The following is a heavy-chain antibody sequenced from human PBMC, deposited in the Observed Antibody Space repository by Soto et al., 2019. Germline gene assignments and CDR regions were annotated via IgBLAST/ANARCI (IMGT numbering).Heavy chain of an antibody. V-gene: IGHV3-30-3*01. CDR2: ISYDGSNK. D-gene: IGHD1-26*01. Sequence: GGSLRLSCAASGFTFSSYAMHRVRQAPGKGLEWVAVISYDGSNKYYADSVKGRFTISRDNSKNTLYLQMNSLRAEDTAVYYCARNRSGSYYGWGQGTLVTVSS. J-gene: IGHJ4*02. CDR3: ARNRSGSYYG. CDR1: GFTFSSYA.